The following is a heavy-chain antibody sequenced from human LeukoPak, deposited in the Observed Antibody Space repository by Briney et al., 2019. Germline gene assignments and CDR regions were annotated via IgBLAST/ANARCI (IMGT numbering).Heavy chain of an antibody. Sequence: ASVKVSFKASGYTFTSYGISWVRQAPGQGLEWMGWISAYNGNTNYAQKLQGRVTMTTDTSTSTAYMELRSLRSDDTPVYYCARVEQYYDILTGYYYYYYGMDVWGQGTTVTVSS. J-gene: IGHJ6*02. D-gene: IGHD3-9*01. CDR3: ARVEQYYDILTGYYYYYYGMDV. CDR2: ISAYNGNT. V-gene: IGHV1-18*01. CDR1: GYTFTSYG.